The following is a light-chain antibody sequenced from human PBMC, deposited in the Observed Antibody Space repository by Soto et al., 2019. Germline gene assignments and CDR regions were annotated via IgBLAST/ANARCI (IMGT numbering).Light chain of an antibody. CDR3: QQYDSYWT. Sequence: DIQMTQSPSTLSASVGDRVIITCRASESISNWLAWYQQKPGKAPNLLIYKASSLKSGVPLRFSGSGSGTEFTLTINSMQPDDCATYYCQQYDSYWTFGQGTKVEFK. J-gene: IGKJ1*01. CDR1: ESISNW. V-gene: IGKV1-5*03. CDR2: KAS.